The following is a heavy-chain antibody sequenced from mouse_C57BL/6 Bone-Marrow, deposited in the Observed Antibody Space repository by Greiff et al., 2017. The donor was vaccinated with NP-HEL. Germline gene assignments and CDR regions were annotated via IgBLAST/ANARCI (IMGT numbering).Heavy chain of an antibody. CDR1: GYTFTSSG. CDR3: ARGQLRYFDY. D-gene: IGHD3-2*02. V-gene: IGHV1-81*01. CDR2: IYPRSGNT. J-gene: IGHJ2*01. Sequence: QVQLQQSGAELARPGASVKLSCKASGYTFTSSGISWVKQRTGQGLEWIGEIYPRSGNTYYNEKFKGKATLTADKSSSKAYKELRSLTSEDSAVYFCARGQLRYFDYWGQGTTLTVSS.